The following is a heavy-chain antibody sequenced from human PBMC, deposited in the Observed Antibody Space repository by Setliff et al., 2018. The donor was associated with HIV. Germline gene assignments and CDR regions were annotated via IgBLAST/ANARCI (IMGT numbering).Heavy chain of an antibody. CDR1: GYTFSSYA. V-gene: IGHV1-18*01. D-gene: IGHD2-21*01. Sequence: GASVKVSCKASGYTFSSYAITWVRQAPGQGLEWMGSINLYKDDTHYAQKFQDRVAMTADTSTNTVYMELRSLRSDDTAVYYCARYALCSDDCSDEGADIRGQGTLVTVSS. CDR2: INLYKDDT. J-gene: IGHJ4*02. CDR3: ARYALCSDDCSDEGADI.